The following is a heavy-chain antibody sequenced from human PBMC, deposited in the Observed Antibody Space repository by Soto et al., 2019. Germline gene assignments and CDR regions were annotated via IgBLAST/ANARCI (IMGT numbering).Heavy chain of an antibody. V-gene: IGHV4-34*01. J-gene: IGHJ4*02. D-gene: IGHD6-6*01. CDR3: ARTSRFDC. CDR2: INHSGST. CDR1: CGSFSGYY. Sequence: QVQLQQWGAGLLKPSETLSLTCAVYCGSFSGYYWSWIRQRPGKGLEWIGEINHSGSTNYNPSLKRRVTMSVDTSKNQLSLKLSSVTAADTAVYYCARTSRFDCWGQGTLVTVSS.